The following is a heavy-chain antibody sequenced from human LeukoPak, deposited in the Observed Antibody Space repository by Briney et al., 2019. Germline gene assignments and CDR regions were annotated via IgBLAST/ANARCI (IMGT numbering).Heavy chain of an antibody. D-gene: IGHD6-19*01. V-gene: IGHV3-30*18. J-gene: IGHJ3*02. CDR3: AKDLASSGWLGAFDI. CDR2: ISYDGSNK. CDR1: GVTFSSYG. Sequence: GGSLRLSCAASGVTFSSYGMHWVRQAPGKGLEWGAGISYDGSNKYYADSVKGRFTISRDNSKSTLYLQMNSLRAEDTAVYYCAKDLASSGWLGAFDIWGQGTMVTVSS.